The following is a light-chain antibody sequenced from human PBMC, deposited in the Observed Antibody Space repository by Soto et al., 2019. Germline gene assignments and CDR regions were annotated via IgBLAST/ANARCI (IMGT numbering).Light chain of an antibody. V-gene: IGKV1-27*01. Sequence: DVPMTQAPSSLSASVGDRVTITCRASQGISNYLAWYQQKPGKVPKLLIYAASILQSGVPSRFSGSGSGTDFTLTISSLQPEDVAAYYCQKYNSAPRTFGGGTKVEIK. J-gene: IGKJ4*01. CDR1: QGISNY. CDR2: AAS. CDR3: QKYNSAPRT.